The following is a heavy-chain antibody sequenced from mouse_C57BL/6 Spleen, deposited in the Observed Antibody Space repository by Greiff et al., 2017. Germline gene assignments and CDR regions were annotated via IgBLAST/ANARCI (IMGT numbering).Heavy chain of an antibody. Sequence: EVMLVESGGGLVQPGVSMKLSCVASGFTFSNYWMNWVRQSPEKGLEWVAQIRLKSDNYATHYAESVKGRFTISRDDSKSSVYLQMNNLRAEDTVIYSCTADWEYYLDYWGQGTTLTVSS. CDR2: IRLKSDNYAT. D-gene: IGHD4-1*01. CDR3: TADWEYYLDY. CDR1: GFTFSNYW. V-gene: IGHV6-3*01. J-gene: IGHJ2*01.